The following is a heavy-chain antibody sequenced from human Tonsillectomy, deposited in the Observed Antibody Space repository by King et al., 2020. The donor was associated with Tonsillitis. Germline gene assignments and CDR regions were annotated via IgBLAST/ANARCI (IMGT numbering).Heavy chain of an antibody. Sequence: VQLVESGGGLVQPGGSLRISCAASGFPFSSYAMTWVRQAPGKGLEWVSTICGSGGGTYYADSVKGRFTISRDNSMSTLFLHMNSLRAEYTAVYYCAKAGWGYDFWGGSYIPGDCWGQGTLVTVSS. CDR1: GFPFSSYA. CDR2: ICGSGGGT. D-gene: IGHD3-3*01. V-gene: IGHV3-23*04. J-gene: IGHJ4*02. CDR3: AKAGWGYDFWGGSYIPGDC.